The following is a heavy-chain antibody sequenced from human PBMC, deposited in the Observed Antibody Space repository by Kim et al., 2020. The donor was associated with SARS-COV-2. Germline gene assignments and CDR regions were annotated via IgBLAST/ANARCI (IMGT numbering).Heavy chain of an antibody. V-gene: IGHV4-59*11. Sequence: SETLSLTCTVSGVSINSHYWIWIRQPPGKGLEWIGYIYYSGGTSYNPSLTSRVTISVDTSKNQFSLQLTSVTAADTAVYYCASIPDATLWNSYFDSWGQGTLVSVSS. CDR1: GVSINSHY. D-gene: IGHD1-1*01. CDR2: IYYSGGT. J-gene: IGHJ4*02. CDR3: ASIPDATLWNSYFDS.